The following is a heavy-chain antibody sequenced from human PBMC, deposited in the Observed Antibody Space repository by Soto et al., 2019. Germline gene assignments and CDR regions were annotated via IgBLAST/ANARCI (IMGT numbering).Heavy chain of an antibody. CDR2: IYHSGST. Sequence: PXETLSLTCAVSGGSISSSNWWSWVRQPPGKGLEWIGEIYHSGSTNYNPSLKSRVTISVDKSKNQFSLKLSSVTAADTAVYYCARGRSYYDSSGYYYYYYGMDVWGQGTTVTVSS. D-gene: IGHD3-22*01. V-gene: IGHV4-4*02. J-gene: IGHJ6*02. CDR3: ARGRSYYDSSGYYYYYYGMDV. CDR1: GGSISSSNW.